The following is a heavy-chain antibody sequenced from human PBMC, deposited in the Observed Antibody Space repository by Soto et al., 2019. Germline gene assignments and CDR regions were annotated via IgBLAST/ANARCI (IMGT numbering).Heavy chain of an antibody. V-gene: IGHV4-38-2*02. D-gene: IGHD3-3*01. J-gene: IGHJ4*02. CDR3: AREGDDVLRFLEWLSDGGRYFDY. CDR2: IYHSGST. Sequence: PSETLSLTCAVSGYSISSGYYWGWIWQPPGKGLEWIGTIYHSGSTYYNPSLKSRVTISVDTSKNQFSLKLSSVTAADTAVYYCAREGDDVLRFLEWLSDGGRYFDYWGQGTLVTVSS. CDR1: GYSISSGYY.